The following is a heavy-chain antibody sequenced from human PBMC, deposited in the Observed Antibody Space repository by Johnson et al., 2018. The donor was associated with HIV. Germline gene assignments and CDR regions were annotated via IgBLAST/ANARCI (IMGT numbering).Heavy chain of an antibody. CDR3: TKDGQPYYNFWSASPDVFDI. Sequence: QLVESGGGLVQPGGSLRLSCAASGFAFSNYGLHWVRQSPGRGLEWVAFIRYDESDKYYADSVKGRFTMSSDNSKHTVYLQMNSIRVEDTAVYYCTKDGQPYYNFWSASPDVFDIWGQGTMVSVSS. V-gene: IGHV3-30*02. CDR2: IRYDESDK. D-gene: IGHD3-3*01. CDR1: GFAFSNYG. J-gene: IGHJ3*02.